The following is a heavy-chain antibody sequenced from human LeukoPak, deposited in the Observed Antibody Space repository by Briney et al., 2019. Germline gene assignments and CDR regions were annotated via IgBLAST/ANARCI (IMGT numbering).Heavy chain of an antibody. D-gene: IGHD6-13*01. CDR1: GFTFSSYW. CDR2: IKQDGSEK. J-gene: IGHJ4*02. V-gene: IGHV3-7*01. Sequence: QPGGSLRLSCADSGFTFSSYWMSWVRQAPGKGLEWVANIKQDGSEKYYVDSVKGRFTISRDNAKNSLYLQMNSLRAEDTSVYYCAGGWYYDYWGQGTLVTVSS. CDR3: AGGWYYDY.